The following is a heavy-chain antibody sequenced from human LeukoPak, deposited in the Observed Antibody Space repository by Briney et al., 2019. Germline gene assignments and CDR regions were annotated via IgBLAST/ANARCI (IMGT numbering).Heavy chain of an antibody. CDR3: ARDNPFDY. V-gene: IGHV3-30*04. Sequence: GGSLRLSCAASGFTFSSYAMHWVRQAPGKGLEWVAVISYDGSNKYYADSVKGRFTISRDNSKNTLYLQMNSLRAEDTAVYYCARDNPFDYWGQGTLVTVSS. CDR1: GFTFSSYA. J-gene: IGHJ4*02. CDR2: ISYDGSNK.